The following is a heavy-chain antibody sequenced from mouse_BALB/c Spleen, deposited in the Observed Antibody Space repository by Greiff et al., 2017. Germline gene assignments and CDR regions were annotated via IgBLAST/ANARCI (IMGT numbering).Heavy chain of an antibody. Sequence: VQLKESGGGLVKPGGSLKLSCAASGFTFSSYAMSWVRQTPEKRLEWVASISSGGSTYYPDSVKGRFTISRDNARNILYLQMSSLRSEDTAMYYCARCGYPYYYAMDYWGQGTSVTVSS. V-gene: IGHV5-6-5*01. J-gene: IGHJ4*01. CDR3: ARCGYPYYYAMDY. D-gene: IGHD2-2*01. CDR2: ISSGGST. CDR1: GFTFSSYA.